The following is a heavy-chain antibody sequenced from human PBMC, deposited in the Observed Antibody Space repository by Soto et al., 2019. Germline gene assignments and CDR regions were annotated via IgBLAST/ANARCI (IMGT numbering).Heavy chain of an antibody. CDR1: GFTFSSYG. CDR3: AKGGTSY. Sequence: GSLRLSCAASGFTFSSYGMHWVRQAPGKGLEWVAVISYDGSNKYYADSVKGRFTISRDNSKNTLYLQMNSLRAEDTAVYYCAKGGTSYWGQGTLVTVSS. J-gene: IGHJ4*02. CDR2: ISYDGSNK. V-gene: IGHV3-30*18.